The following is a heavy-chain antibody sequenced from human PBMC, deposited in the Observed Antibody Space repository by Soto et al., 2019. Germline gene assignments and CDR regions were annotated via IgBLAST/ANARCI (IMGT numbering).Heavy chain of an antibody. V-gene: IGHV3-23*01. CDR2: ISGSGDST. CDR3: VKLRLELLYLDS. D-gene: IGHD1-7*01. Sequence: GSLRLSCAASGFTFNRYGMSWVRQAPGKGLEWGSAISGSGDSTYYADSVKGRFTISRDSSNNTLYLQMNNLRADDTALYFCVKLRLELLYLDSWGLGALVTVSS. CDR1: GFTFNRYG. J-gene: IGHJ4*02.